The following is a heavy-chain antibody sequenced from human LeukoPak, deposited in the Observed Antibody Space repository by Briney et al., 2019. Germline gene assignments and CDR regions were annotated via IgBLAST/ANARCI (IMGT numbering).Heavy chain of an antibody. J-gene: IGHJ4*02. CDR2: INHSGST. CDR1: GGSFSGYY. Sequence: PSETLSLTCAVYGGSFSGYYWSWIRQPPGKGLEWIGEINHSGSTNYNPSLKSRVTISVDTSKNQFSLKLSSVTAADTAVYYCARGGNYYDSSGYYYNWGQGTLVTVSS. CDR3: ARGGNYYDSSGYYYN. D-gene: IGHD3-22*01. V-gene: IGHV4-34*01.